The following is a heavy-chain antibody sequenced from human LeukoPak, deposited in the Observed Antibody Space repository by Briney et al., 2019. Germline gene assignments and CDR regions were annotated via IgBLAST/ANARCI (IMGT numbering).Heavy chain of an antibody. CDR3: ARIISSGWSIGAFDI. CDR1: GVSICGYN. Sequence: SETLSFTSTVSGVSICGYNWSWIRQPPGKGLEWIGYIYYSGSTNYNPPLKSRVTISVDTSKNQFSLKLSSVTAADTAVYYCARIISSGWSIGAFDIGGQGTRVTVSS. J-gene: IGHJ3*02. D-gene: IGHD6-19*01. V-gene: IGHV4-59*08. CDR2: IYYSGST.